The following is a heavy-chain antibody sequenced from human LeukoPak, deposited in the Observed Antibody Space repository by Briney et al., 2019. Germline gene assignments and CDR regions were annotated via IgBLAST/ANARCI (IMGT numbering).Heavy chain of an antibody. J-gene: IGHJ4*02. CDR1: GFIFSTYA. Sequence: GGSLRLSCAASGFIFSTYAMQWGRQAPGEGLAWVAVISSDGRNSYYADSVKGRFTISRDSSKNTLYLQMNSPRAEDTAVYYCARDVGRDTVTTEIAYWGQGTLVTVSS. V-gene: IGHV3-30*04. D-gene: IGHD4-11*01. CDR3: ARDVGRDTVTTEIAY. CDR2: ISSDGRNS.